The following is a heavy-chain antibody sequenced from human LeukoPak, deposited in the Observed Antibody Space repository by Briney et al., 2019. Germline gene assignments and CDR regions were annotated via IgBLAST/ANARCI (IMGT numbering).Heavy chain of an antibody. CDR2: ISAYNGNT. J-gene: IGHJ5*02. Sequence: ASVKVSCKASGYTFPSYGISWVRQAPGQGLEWMGWISAYNGNTNYAQKLQDRVTMTTDTSTSKAYMELRSLRSDDTAVYYGARDIRRRLLWFGESPPFDPWGQGTLVTVSS. CDR3: ARDIRRRLLWFGESPPFDP. CDR1: GYTFPSYG. D-gene: IGHD3-10*01. V-gene: IGHV1-18*04.